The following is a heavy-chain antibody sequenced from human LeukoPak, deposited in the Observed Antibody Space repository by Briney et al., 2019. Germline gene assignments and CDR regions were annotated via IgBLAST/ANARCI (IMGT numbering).Heavy chain of an antibody. J-gene: IGHJ6*03. CDR2: ISGSGGST. D-gene: IGHD3-3*01. V-gene: IGHV3-23*01. CDR1: GFTFSSYA. CDR3: ARGGITIFGVVSYMDV. Sequence: GGSLRLSCAASGFTFSSYAMSWVRQTPVKGLEWVSVISGSGGSTYYADSVKGRFTISRVNSKNTLYLQMNSLRAEDTALYYCARGGITIFGVVSYMDVWGKGTTVTVSS.